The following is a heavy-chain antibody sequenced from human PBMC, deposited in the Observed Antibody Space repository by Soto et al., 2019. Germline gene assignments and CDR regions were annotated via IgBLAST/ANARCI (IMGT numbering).Heavy chain of an antibody. Sequence: EVQLVESGGGPVKPGGSLRLSCAASELTFSSYNMNWVRQAPGKGLEWVSSISSSSTYIYYAESVKGRFTTSRDNAKNSLYLQMNSLRAEDTAVYYCARSFLSKGGTPHYFDYWGQGTLVTVSS. V-gene: IGHV3-21*01. J-gene: IGHJ4*02. D-gene: IGHD2-15*01. CDR3: ARSFLSKGGTPHYFDY. CDR1: ELTFSSYN. CDR2: ISSSSTYI.